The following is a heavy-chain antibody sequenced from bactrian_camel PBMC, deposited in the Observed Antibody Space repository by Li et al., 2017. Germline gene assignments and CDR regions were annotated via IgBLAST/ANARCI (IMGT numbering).Heavy chain of an antibody. CDR2: INSPGGST. Sequence: HVQLVESGGGLVQPGGSLRLACVSSGFTFSSYWMYWVRQAPGKGLEWVATINSPGGSTYYPDSVKGRFTISRDDAKNTLYLQMNSLKTGDTAVYYCAADQYYGGDYSTTPRYNYWGQGTQVTVS. CDR1: GFTFSSYW. CDR3: AADQYYGGDYSTTPRYNY. J-gene: IGHJ4*01. D-gene: IGHD2*01. V-gene: IGHV3S1*01.